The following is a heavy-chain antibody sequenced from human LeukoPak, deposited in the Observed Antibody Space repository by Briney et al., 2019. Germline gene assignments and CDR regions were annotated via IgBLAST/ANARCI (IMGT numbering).Heavy chain of an antibody. Sequence: SETLSLTCTVSGGSISSYYWSWIRQPPGKGLEWIGYIYYSGSTNYNPSLKSRLTISVDRSKNQFSLKLSSVTAADTAVYYCARNAEYFQYWGQGTLATVSS. CDR1: GGSISSYY. CDR3: ARNAEYFQY. V-gene: IGHV4-59*01. CDR2: IYYSGST. J-gene: IGHJ1*01.